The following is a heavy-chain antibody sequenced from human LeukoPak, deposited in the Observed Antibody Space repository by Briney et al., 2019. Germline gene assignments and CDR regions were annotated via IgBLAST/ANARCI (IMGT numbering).Heavy chain of an antibody. Sequence: PGGSLRPSCAASGFTFSSNAMTWVRQAPGEGLEWVSTITGSDDTTYYADSVKGRFTISRDYSKNTVHLQLNNLRAEDTAMYYCAKGPQLYSGYHPDYWGQGTLVTVSS. V-gene: IGHV3-23*01. J-gene: IGHJ4*02. CDR1: GFTFSSNA. CDR2: ITGSDDTT. CDR3: AKGPQLYSGYHPDY. D-gene: IGHD5-12*01.